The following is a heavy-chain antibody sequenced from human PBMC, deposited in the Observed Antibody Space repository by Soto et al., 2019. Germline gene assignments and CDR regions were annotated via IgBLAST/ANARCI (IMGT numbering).Heavy chain of an antibody. CDR3: ARDLYAINNWFDP. V-gene: IGHV3-30-3*01. CDR2: ISYDGSNK. CDR1: GFTFSSYA. Sequence: PGGSLRLSCAASGFTFSSYAMHWVRQAPGKGLEWVAVISYDGSNKYYADSVKGRFTISRDNSKNTLYLQMNSLRAEDTAVYYCARDLYAINNWFDPWGQGTLVTVSS. J-gene: IGHJ5*02. D-gene: IGHD3-16*01.